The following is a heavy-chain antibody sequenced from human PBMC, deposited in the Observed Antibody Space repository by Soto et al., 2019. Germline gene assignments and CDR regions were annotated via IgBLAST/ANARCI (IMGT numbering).Heavy chain of an antibody. V-gene: IGHV1-69*01. CDR3: ARADTSFGVVISSGWFAP. D-gene: IGHD3-3*01. J-gene: IGHJ5*02. CDR2: IIPIFGTA. Sequence: QVQLVQSGAEVKKPGSSVKVSCKASGGTFSSYAISWVRQAPGQGLEWMGGIIPIFGTANYAQKFQGRVTITADESTSTAYMELSSLRSEDTAVYYCARADTSFGVVISSGWFAPWGQGTLVTVSS. CDR1: GGTFSSYA.